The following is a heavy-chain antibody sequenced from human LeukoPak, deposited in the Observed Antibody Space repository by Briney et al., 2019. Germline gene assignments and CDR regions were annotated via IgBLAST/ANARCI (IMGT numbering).Heavy chain of an antibody. Sequence: SETLSLTCTVSGGSISSYYWSWIRQPPGKGLEWIGYIYYSGSTNYNPSLKSRVTISVDTSKNQFSLKLNSVTAADTAVYYCASSDTMLRGPRFDYWGQGTLVTVSS. D-gene: IGHD3-10*01. CDR2: IYYSGST. CDR1: GGSISSYY. V-gene: IGHV4-59*01. CDR3: ASSDTMLRGPRFDY. J-gene: IGHJ4*02.